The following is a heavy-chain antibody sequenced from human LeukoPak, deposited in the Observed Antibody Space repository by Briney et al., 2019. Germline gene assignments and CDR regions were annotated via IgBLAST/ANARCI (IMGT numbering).Heavy chain of an antibody. Sequence: PGGSLRLSCAASGFTFSSYTMGWVRQAPGKGLEWVSAISGSGGTTSYADSLKGRFTISRDNAKNSLHLQMNSLRTEDTAVYFCAREPTYDILTSDAFDIWGQGTMVTVSS. D-gene: IGHD3-9*01. CDR2: ISGSGGTT. CDR1: GFTFSSYT. V-gene: IGHV3-23*01. J-gene: IGHJ3*02. CDR3: AREPTYDILTSDAFDI.